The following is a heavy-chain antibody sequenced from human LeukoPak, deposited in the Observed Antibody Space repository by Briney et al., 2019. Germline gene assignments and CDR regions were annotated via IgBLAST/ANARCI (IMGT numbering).Heavy chain of an antibody. CDR2: INHSGST. V-gene: IGHV4-34*01. J-gene: IGHJ5*02. D-gene: IGHD6-13*01. CDR3: ARGNSSQNWFDP. CDR1: GGSFSGYY. Sequence: SETLSLTCAVYGGSFSGYYWSWIRQPPGKGLEWIGEINHSGSTNYNPSLKSRVTISVDTSKNQFSLKLSSVTAADTAVYYCARGNSSQNWFDPWGQGTLVTVSS.